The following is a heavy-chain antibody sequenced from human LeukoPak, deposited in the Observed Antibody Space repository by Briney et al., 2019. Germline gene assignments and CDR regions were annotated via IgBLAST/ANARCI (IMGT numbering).Heavy chain of an antibody. CDR3: ARYSGSHYAFDI. CDR1: GGAITDSNYY. D-gene: IGHD1-26*01. CDR2: IYYNGKT. Sequence: SETLSLTCTVSGGAITDSNYYWGWIRQPPGEGLEWIGNIYYNGKTFHNESVKSRVTISVDTSKNQFSLKLSSVTAADTALFYCARYSGSHYAFDIWGQGTMVTVSS. J-gene: IGHJ3*02. V-gene: IGHV4-39*01.